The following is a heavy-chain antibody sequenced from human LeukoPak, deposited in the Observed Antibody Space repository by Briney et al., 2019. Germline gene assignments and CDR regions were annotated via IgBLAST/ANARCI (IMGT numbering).Heavy chain of an antibody. CDR1: GGSFSGYY. D-gene: IGHD3-10*01. Sequence: PSETLSLTCAVYGGSFSGYYWTWIRQPPGKGLEWIGEINHSGGTNYNPSLKSRVTISVDTSKNQFSLKLSSVTAADTAVYYCARVSGRYYYGSGSYYRKGGWFDPWGQGTLVTVSS. CDR2: INHSGGT. V-gene: IGHV4-34*01. J-gene: IGHJ5*02. CDR3: ARVSGRYYYGSGSYYRKGGWFDP.